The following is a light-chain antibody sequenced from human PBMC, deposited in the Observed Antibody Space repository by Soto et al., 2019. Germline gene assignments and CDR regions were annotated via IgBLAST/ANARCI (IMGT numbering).Light chain of an antibody. CDR1: QSVLYSSNNKNY. CDR2: WAS. Sequence: DIVMTQSPDSLPVSLGERATINCKSSQSVLYSSNNKNYLAWFQQKSGQPPKLLIYWASTRESGVPDRFSGSGSGTDFTLTISSLQAEDVAVYYCQQYYNTPITFGQGTKVEIK. V-gene: IGKV4-1*01. CDR3: QQYYNTPIT. J-gene: IGKJ1*01.